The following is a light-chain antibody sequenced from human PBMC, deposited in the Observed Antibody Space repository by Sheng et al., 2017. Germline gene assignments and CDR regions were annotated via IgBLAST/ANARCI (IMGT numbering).Light chain of an antibody. CDR1: SSNIGSNY. V-gene: IGLV1-47*01. CDR3: AAWDDSLSGQV. J-gene: IGLJ2*01. Sequence: QSVLTQSPSASGTPGQRVTISCSGSSSNIGSNYVYWYQQFPGTAPKLLIYRNYQRPSGVPDRFSGSKSGASASLAISGLRSEYEADYYCAAWDDSLSGQVFGGGTKLTVL. CDR2: RNY.